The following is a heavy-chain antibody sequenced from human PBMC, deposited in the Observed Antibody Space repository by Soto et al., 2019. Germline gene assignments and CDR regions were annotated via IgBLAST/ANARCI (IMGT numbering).Heavy chain of an antibody. CDR2: IIPIFGTA. D-gene: IGHD2-2*01. J-gene: IGHJ5*02. CDR1: GGTFSSYA. V-gene: IGHV1-69*13. Sequence: SVKVSCKASGGTFSSYAISWVRQAPGQGLEWMGGIIPIFGTANYAQKFQGRVTITADESTSTAYMELSSLRSEDTAVYYCARGDCSSTSCAFHWFDPWGQGNLVTVSS. CDR3: ARGDCSSTSCAFHWFDP.